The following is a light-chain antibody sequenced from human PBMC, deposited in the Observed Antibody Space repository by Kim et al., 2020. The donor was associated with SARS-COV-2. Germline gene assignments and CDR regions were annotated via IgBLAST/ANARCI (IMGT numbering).Light chain of an antibody. CDR1: IGNSSYA. V-gene: IGLV4-69*01. Sequence: ASVKLTGTLSIGNSSYAIAWHQQQPEKGPRYLMKLNSDGSHSKGDGIPDRFSGSSSGAERYLTISSLQSEDEADYYCQTWGTGIRVFGGGTQLTVL. CDR2: LNSDGSH. CDR3: QTWGTGIRV. J-gene: IGLJ3*02.